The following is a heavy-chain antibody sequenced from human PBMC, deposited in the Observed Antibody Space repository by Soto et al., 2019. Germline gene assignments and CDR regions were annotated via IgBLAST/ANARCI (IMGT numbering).Heavy chain of an antibody. Sequence: ASVKVSCKASGYTFSSFGITWLRQAPPQAREWMGWINPDNGNTNYAQKLQGRVTMTTDTSTSTANLDLRGLRSDDTAVYYCARDACWSPCGGDFIRVFDIWGQGTMVTVSS. CDR2: INPDNGNT. D-gene: IGHD2-21*02. J-gene: IGHJ3*02. CDR1: GYTFSSFG. CDR3: ARDACWSPCGGDFIRVFDI. V-gene: IGHV1-18*01.